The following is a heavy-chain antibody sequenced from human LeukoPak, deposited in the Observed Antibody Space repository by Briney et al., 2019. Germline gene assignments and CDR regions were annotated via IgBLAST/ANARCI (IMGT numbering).Heavy chain of an antibody. CDR3: ASTYGSGSYYCLGCFDY. D-gene: IGHD3-10*01. J-gene: IGHJ4*02. Sequence: PGGSLRLSCAASGFTFSDYYMNWIRQAPGKGLEWVSYIGSSGSTIYYADSVKGRFTISRDNAKNSLYLQMNSLRAEDTAVYYCASTYGSGSYYCLGCFDYWGQGTLVTVSS. V-gene: IGHV3-11*04. CDR1: GFTFSDYY. CDR2: IGSSGSTI.